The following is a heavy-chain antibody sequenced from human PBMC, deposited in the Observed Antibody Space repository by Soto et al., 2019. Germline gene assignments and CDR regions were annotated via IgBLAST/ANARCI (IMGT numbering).Heavy chain of an antibody. J-gene: IGHJ6*02. D-gene: IGHD3-10*01. Sequence: SETLCLTCTVSGGSISSYYWSWIRQPPGKGLEWIGYIYYSGSTNYNPSLKSRVTISVDTSKNQFSLKLSSVTAADTAVYYCARGLHSGRYFAPHYDGMDVWGQGTTVTVSS. V-gene: IGHV4-59*01. CDR2: IYYSGST. CDR1: GGSISSYY. CDR3: ARGLHSGRYFAPHYDGMDV.